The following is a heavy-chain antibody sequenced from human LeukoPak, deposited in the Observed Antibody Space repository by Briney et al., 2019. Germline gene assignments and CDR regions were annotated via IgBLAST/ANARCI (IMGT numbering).Heavy chain of an antibody. CDR2: IRFDGNNK. Sequence: GGSLRLSCAASGFSFSSYGMYWVRQAPGKGLEWVAFIRFDGNNKYYADSVKGRFTISRDNSKNTLYLQMNSLRGEDTAVYYCAKDRATTNYYYYYMDVWGKGTTVTISS. CDR1: GFSFSSYG. CDR3: AKDRATTNYYYYYMDV. V-gene: IGHV3-30*02. D-gene: IGHD1-26*01. J-gene: IGHJ6*03.